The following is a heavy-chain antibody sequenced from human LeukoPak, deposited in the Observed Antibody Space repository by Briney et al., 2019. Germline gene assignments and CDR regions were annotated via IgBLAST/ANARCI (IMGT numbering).Heavy chain of an antibody. V-gene: IGHV3-53*01. CDR3: ARGWVVATGGFDM. J-gene: IGHJ3*02. Sequence: PGGSLRLSCAASGFTVSLYYMTWVRQAPGKGLEWVSVIYSGGPTYYADSVKGRFTISRDNSKNTVYLQMNSLRGEDTAVYFCARGWVVATGGFDMCGQGTMVTVSS. D-gene: IGHD2-8*02. CDR1: GFTVSLYY. CDR2: IYSGGPT.